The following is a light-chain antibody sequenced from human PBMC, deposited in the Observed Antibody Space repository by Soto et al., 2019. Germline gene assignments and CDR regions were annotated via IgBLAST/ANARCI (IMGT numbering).Light chain of an antibody. J-gene: IGKJ1*01. V-gene: IGKV1-5*03. CDR2: KAS. CDR1: QSISSW. CDR3: QQYYSYSAT. Sequence: DIRMTQSPSTLSASVGDRVTITCRASQSISSWFAWYQQKPGKAPKLLIYKASSLESGVPSRFRGSGSGTDITLTISSLQPDDFATYYCQQYYSYSATFGQGTKVEIK.